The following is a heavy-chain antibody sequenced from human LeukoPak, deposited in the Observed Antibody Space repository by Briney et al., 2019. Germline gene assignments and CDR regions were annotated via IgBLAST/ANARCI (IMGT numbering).Heavy chain of an antibody. V-gene: IGHV3-23*01. Sequence: GGSLRLSCAASGFTVSSSYAMSWVRQAPGKGLEWVSGMSASGGSTYHADSVKGRFTISRDNSKNTLYLQMNSLRAEDTAVYYCARSSGYTNGWYNYWGQGTLVTVSS. CDR2: MSASGGST. CDR1: GFTVSSSYA. D-gene: IGHD6-19*01. CDR3: ARSSGYTNGWYNY. J-gene: IGHJ4*02.